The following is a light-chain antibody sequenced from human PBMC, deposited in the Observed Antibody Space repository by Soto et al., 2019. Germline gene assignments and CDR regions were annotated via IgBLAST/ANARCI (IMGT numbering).Light chain of an antibody. CDR2: ENT. J-gene: IGLJ1*01. CDR1: SSNIGNNY. V-gene: IGLV1-51*02. Sequence: QSVLTQPPSVSAAPGLKVTISCSGRSSNIGNNYVSWYQQLPGTAPKLLIYENTKRPSGIPDRFSGSKSGTSATLGITGLQTGDEADYYCGTWDSSLSAVFGTGTKVTVL. CDR3: GTWDSSLSAV.